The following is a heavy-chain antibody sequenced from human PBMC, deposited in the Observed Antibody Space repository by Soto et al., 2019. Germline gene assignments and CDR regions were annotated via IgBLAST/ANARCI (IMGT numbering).Heavy chain of an antibody. D-gene: IGHD3-3*01. Sequence: SETLSLTCTVSGGSISSGGYYWSWIRQHPGKGLEWIGYMYYSGTTYYNPSLKSRLTISVDTSKNQFSLKLNSVTAADTAVYYCAILGASPTFFGFWFDPWGQGPLVTVSS. J-gene: IGHJ5*02. V-gene: IGHV4-31*03. CDR2: MYYSGTT. CDR3: AILGASPTFFGFWFDP. CDR1: GGSISSGGYY.